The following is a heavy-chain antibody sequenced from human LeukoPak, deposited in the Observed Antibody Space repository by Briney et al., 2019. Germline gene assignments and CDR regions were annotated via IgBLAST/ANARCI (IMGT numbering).Heavy chain of an antibody. D-gene: IGHD2-21*02. V-gene: IGHV1-8*01. CDR2: MNTNSGNT. J-gene: IGHJ4*02. CDR1: GYTFTSYD. Sequence: ASVKVSCTASGYTFTSYDINLVRHATGQGLEWMGWMNTNSGNTGYAQKFQGRVTMTRNTSISTAYMELSSLRSEDTAVYYCARTHTNCGGDCYPDYWGQGTLVTVSS. CDR3: ARTHTNCGGDCYPDY.